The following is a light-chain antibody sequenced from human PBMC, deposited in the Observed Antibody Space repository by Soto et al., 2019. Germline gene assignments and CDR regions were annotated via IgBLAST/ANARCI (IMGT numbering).Light chain of an antibody. CDR3: CSYAGSTTFVI. V-gene: IGLV2-23*01. J-gene: IGLJ2*01. CDR2: EGT. CDR1: SSDVGSYNL. Sequence: QSALTQPASVSGSPGQSITISCTGTSSDVGSYNLVSWYQQHPGKAPKLMIYEGTKRPSGVSNRFSGSKSGNTASLTISGLQAEDEAHYYCCSYAGSTTFVIFGGGTQLTVL.